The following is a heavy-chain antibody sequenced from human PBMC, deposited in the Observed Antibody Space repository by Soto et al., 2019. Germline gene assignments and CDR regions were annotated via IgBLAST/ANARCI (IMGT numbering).Heavy chain of an antibody. V-gene: IGHV4-30-4*01. D-gene: IGHD3-10*01. CDR1: GGSISSGDYY. Sequence: PSETLSLTCTVSGGSISSGDYYWSWIRQPPGKGLEWIGYIYYSGSTYYNPSLKSRVTISVDTSKNQFSLKLSSVTAADTAVYYCARAEMVRRLYYFAHWGQGTLVTVSS. CDR2: IYYSGST. J-gene: IGHJ4*02. CDR3: ARAEMVRRLYYFAH.